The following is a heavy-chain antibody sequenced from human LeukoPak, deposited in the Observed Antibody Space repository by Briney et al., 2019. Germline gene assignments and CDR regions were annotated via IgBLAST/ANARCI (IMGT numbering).Heavy chain of an antibody. V-gene: IGHV4-30-2*01. CDR2: IYHSGST. Sequence: SETLSLTCAVSGGSISSGGYSWSWIRQPPGKGLEWIGYIYHSGSTYYNPSLKSRATVSVDRSKNQFSLKLSSVTAADTAVYYCARDLYYGSGGYYYYYGMDVWGKGTTVTVSS. J-gene: IGHJ6*04. CDR3: ARDLYYGSGGYYYYYGMDV. CDR1: GGSISSGGYS. D-gene: IGHD3-10*01.